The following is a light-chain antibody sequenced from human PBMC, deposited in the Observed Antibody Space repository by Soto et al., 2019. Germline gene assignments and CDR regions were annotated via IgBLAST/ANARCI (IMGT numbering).Light chain of an antibody. J-gene: IGKJ5*01. CDR1: QSVTTT. V-gene: IGKV3-11*01. CDR3: QQRSNWPPIT. Sequence: EIVMTQSPATLSVSPGERATLSCRASQSVTTTLAWYQHKPGQAPRLLISYASRGATGIPSRFSGSGSGTDFTLTISSLEPEDFAVYYCQQRSNWPPITFGQGTRLQI. CDR2: YAS.